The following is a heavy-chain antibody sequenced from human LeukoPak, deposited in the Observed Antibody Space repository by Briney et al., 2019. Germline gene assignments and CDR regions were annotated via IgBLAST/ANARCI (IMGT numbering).Heavy chain of an antibody. CDR2: INWNSGSI. J-gene: IGHJ4*02. Sequence: GRSLRLSCAASGFTFDDYAMHGVRQAPGKGLEWVSGINWNSGSIGYADSVKGRFTISRDNAKNSLYLQMNSLRAEDTALYYCAACHDYGDYGSFDYWGQGTLVTVSS. V-gene: IGHV3-9*01. CDR1: GFTFDDYA. D-gene: IGHD4-17*01. CDR3: AACHDYGDYGSFDY.